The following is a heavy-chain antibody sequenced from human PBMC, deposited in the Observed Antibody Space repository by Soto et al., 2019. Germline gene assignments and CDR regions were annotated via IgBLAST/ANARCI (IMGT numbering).Heavy chain of an antibody. D-gene: IGHD3-3*01. CDR3: AGKGYYDFWSGPTPIGYYYMDV. J-gene: IGHJ6*03. V-gene: IGHV4-59*01. Sequence: PSETLSLTCTVSGGSISSYYWSWIRQPPGKGLEWIGYIYYSGSTNYNPSLKSRVTISVDTSKNQFSLKLSSVTAADTAVYYCAGKGYYDFWSGPTPIGYYYMDVWGKGTTVTVSS. CDR1: GGSISSYY. CDR2: IYYSGST.